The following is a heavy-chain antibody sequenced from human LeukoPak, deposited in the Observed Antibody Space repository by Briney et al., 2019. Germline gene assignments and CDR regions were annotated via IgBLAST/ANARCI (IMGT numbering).Heavy chain of an antibody. V-gene: IGHV4-30-2*01. CDR1: GGSISSGGYY. Sequence: PSQTLSLTCTVSGGSISSGGYYWSWIRQPPGKGLEWIGYIYHSGSTYYNPSLKSRVIISVDTSKNQFSLKLTSVTAADTAVYYCARGAGSSDSAFDYWGHGTLVTVSS. J-gene: IGHJ4*01. D-gene: IGHD6-6*01. CDR2: IYHSGST. CDR3: ARGAGSSDSAFDY.